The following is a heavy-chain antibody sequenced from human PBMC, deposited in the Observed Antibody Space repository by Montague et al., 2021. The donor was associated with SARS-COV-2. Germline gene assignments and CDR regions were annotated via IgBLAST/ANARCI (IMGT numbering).Heavy chain of an antibody. V-gene: IGHV4-39*01. J-gene: IGHJ4*02. CDR2: IYYSGST. CDR3: ARREEYYGSGSYAD. D-gene: IGHD3-10*01. CDR1: GGSISSSSYY. Sequence: SETLSLTCTVSGGSISSSSYYWGWIRQPAGKGLEWIGSIYYSGSTYYSSSLKSRVTISVDTSKNQFSLKLSSVTAADTAVYYCARREEYYGSGSYADWGQGTLVTVSS.